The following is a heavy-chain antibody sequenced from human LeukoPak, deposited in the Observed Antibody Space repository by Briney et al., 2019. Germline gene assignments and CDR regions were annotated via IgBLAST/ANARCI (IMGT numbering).Heavy chain of an antibody. CDR2: ISSSSSYI. Sequence: GGSLRLSCAASGFTFSSYSMNWVRQAPGKGLEWVSSISSSSSYIYYADSVKGLFTISRDNAKNSLYLQMNSLRAEDTAVYYCARGVAVAGTNDYWGQGTLVTVSS. J-gene: IGHJ4*02. V-gene: IGHV3-21*01. CDR3: ARGVAVAGTNDY. D-gene: IGHD6-19*01. CDR1: GFTFSSYS.